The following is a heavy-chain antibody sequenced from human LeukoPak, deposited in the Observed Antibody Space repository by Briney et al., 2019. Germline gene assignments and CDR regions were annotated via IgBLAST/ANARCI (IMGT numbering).Heavy chain of an antibody. J-gene: IGHJ4*02. Sequence: PSETLSLTCTVSGASFSSGDQYWNWIRQSPGKGLEWIGYIYTSGGTNYIPSLKGRVTISIDTSKNQFSLKLSSVTAADSAVYYCARLTRLSTSPDRYYLDYWGQGTLVTVSS. CDR3: ARLTRLSTSPDRYYLDY. D-gene: IGHD6-6*01. CDR2: IYTSGGT. CDR1: GASFSSGDQY. V-gene: IGHV4-61*08.